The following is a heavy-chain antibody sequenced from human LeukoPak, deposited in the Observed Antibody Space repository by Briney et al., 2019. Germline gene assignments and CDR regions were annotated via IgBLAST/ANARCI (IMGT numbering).Heavy chain of an antibody. Sequence: RASVKVSCKASGYTFTSYGISWVRQAPGQGLEWMGWISAYNGNTNYAQKLQGRVTMTTDTSTSTAYMELRSLRSDDTAVYYCARDILIWVTTFDRFDYWGRGTLVTVSS. CDR1: GYTFTSYG. CDR3: ARDILIWVTTFDRFDY. V-gene: IGHV1-18*01. D-gene: IGHD4-17*01. CDR2: ISAYNGNT. J-gene: IGHJ4*02.